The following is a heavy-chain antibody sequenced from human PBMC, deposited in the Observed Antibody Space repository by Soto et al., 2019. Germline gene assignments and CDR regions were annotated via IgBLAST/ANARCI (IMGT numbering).Heavy chain of an antibody. CDR1: GFTFSSYA. D-gene: IGHD6-19*01. V-gene: IGHV3-23*01. J-gene: IGHJ3*02. Sequence: GESLKISCAASGFTFSSYAMSWVRQAPGKGLEWVSAISGSGGSTYYADSVKGRFTISRDNSKNTLYLQMNSLRAEDTAVYYCAKDSYAIAVANDAFDIWGQGTMVTVSS. CDR3: AKDSYAIAVANDAFDI. CDR2: ISGSGGST.